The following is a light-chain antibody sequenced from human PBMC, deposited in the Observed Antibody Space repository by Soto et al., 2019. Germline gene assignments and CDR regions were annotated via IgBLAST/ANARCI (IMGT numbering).Light chain of an antibody. CDR1: SSDVGVYNY. V-gene: IGLV2-14*01. CDR2: EVN. Sequence: QSVLAQPASVSGSPGQSITISCSGTSSDVGVYNYVSWYQHHPGKAPKLMIYEVNNRPSGVSNRFSGSKSGNTASLTISGLQGEDEADYYCSSYTRSSTVVFGGGTKLTVL. CDR3: SSYTRSSTVV. J-gene: IGLJ2*01.